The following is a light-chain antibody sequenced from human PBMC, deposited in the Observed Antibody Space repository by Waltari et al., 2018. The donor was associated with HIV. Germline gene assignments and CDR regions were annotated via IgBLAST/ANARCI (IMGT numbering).Light chain of an antibody. CDR3: QQYNASPWT. Sequence: DIQMAQSSSSLSASIGDTVTITCRASQTISTWLAWYQQKPGKAPKLLVYAASTLEGGVPSRFSGSGSGTEFTLTISSLQPDDFATYYCQQYNASPWTFGQGTKVEI. CDR1: QTISTW. J-gene: IGKJ1*01. V-gene: IGKV1-5*03. CDR2: AAS.